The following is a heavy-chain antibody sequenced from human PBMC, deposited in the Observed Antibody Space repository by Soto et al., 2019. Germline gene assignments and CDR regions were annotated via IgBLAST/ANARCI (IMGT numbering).Heavy chain of an antibody. CDR2: IYYSGST. CDR1: GGSISSYY. J-gene: IGHJ2*01. Sequence: QVQLQESGPGLVKPSETLSLTCTVSGGSISSYYWSWIRQPPGKGLEWIGYIYYSGSTNYNPSLKSRVTISVDTSQNQFPLKLSSVTAADTAVYYCARVPQYYYDSSGYYWYFDLWGRGTLVTVSS. CDR3: ARVPQYYYDSSGYYWYFDL. D-gene: IGHD3-22*01. V-gene: IGHV4-59*01.